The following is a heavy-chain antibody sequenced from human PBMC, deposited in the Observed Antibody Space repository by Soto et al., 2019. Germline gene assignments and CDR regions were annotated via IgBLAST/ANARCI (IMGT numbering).Heavy chain of an antibody. V-gene: IGHV3-48*01. J-gene: IGHJ4*02. CDR3: ATGYCSGGSCFASLPPKRHFDY. CDR2: ISSSSSTI. CDR1: GFTFSSYS. D-gene: IGHD2-15*01. Sequence: GGSLRLSCAASGFTFSSYSMNWVRQAPGKGLEWVSYISSSSSTIYYADSVKGRFTISRDNAKNSLYLQMNSLRAEDTAVYYCATGYCSGGSCFASLPPKRHFDYWGQGTLVTVSS.